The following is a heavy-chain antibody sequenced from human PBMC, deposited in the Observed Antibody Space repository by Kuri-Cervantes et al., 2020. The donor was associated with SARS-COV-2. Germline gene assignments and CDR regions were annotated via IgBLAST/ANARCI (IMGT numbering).Heavy chain of an antibody. J-gene: IGHJ2*01. CDR2: FDPEDGET. D-gene: IGHD5-24*01. V-gene: IGHV1-24*01. CDR3: ATGADGFWYFDL. Sequence: ASVKVSCKASGGTFSSYAISWVRQAPGKGLEWMGGFDPEDGETIYAQKFQGRVTMTEDTSTDTAYMELSSLRSEDTAVYYCATGADGFWYFDLWGRGTLVTVSS. CDR1: GGTFSSYA.